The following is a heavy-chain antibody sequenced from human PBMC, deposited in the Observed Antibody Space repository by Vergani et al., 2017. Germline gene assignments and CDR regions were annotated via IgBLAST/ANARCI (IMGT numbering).Heavy chain of an antibody. CDR3: AKDLGGCNSISCSYDMDV. J-gene: IGHJ6*03. D-gene: IGHD2/OR15-2a*01. CDR1: GFRFSSYG. Sequence: QVQLVESGGGVVQPGRSLRLSCAASGFRFSSYGMNWVRQAPGKGLEWVAVIWYDGSNKYYADSGKGRFTISRNNSQNTVNLQMNSLRVDDTAVCYCAKDLGGCNSISCSYDMDVWGKGTTVTV. V-gene: IGHV3-33*06. CDR2: IWYDGSNK.